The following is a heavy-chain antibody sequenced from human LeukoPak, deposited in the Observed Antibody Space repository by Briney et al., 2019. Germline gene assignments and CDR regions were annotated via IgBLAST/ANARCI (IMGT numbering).Heavy chain of an antibody. D-gene: IGHD3-10*01. V-gene: IGHV1-69*04. CDR1: GGTFSSYA. J-gene: IGHJ6*02. CDR3: ARWAYYYGSGSYYAYGMDV. Sequence: SVKVSCKASGGTFSSYAISWVRQAPGQGLEWKGRIIPILGIANYAQKFQGRVTITADKSTSTAYMELSSLRSEDTAVYYCARWAYYYGSGSYYAYGMDVWGQGTTVTVSS. CDR2: IIPILGIA.